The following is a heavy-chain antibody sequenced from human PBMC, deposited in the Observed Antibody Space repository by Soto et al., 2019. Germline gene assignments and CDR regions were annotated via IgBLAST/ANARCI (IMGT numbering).Heavy chain of an antibody. CDR1: GYTFTSYD. CDR3: ARDYYGSGIIGY. Sequence: GASVKVSCKASGYTFTSYDINWVRQATGQGLEWMGWMNPNSGNTGYAQKFQGRVTMTRNTSISTAYMELSSLRSEDTAVYYCARDYYGSGIIGYWGQGTLVTVSS. CDR2: MNPNSGNT. D-gene: IGHD3-10*01. J-gene: IGHJ4*02. V-gene: IGHV1-8*01.